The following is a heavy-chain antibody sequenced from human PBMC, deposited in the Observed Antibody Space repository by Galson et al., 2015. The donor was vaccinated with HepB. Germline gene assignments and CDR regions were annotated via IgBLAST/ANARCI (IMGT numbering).Heavy chain of an antibody. D-gene: IGHD5-18*01. CDR2: ISSSSSYI. CDR1: GFTFSSYS. V-gene: IGHV3-21*01. Sequence: SLRLSCAASGFTFSSYSMNWVRQAPGKGLEWVSSISSSSSYIYYADSVKGRFTISRDNAKNSLYLQMNSLRAEDTAVYYCAREYSYGPGGFDYWGQGTLVTVSS. J-gene: IGHJ4*02. CDR3: AREYSYGPGGFDY.